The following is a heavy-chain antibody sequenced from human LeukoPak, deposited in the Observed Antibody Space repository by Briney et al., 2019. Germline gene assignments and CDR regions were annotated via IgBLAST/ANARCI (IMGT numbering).Heavy chain of an antibody. CDR2: VYHSGST. CDR1: GYSISSGYY. D-gene: IGHD3-3*01. Sequence: SSETLSLTCAVSGYSISSGYYWGWVRQPPGKGLEWIGSVYHSGSTFYNPSLNSRATISVDTSKNQFSLKLNSVTAADTAVYYCARRSGSGYYYMDVWGKGTTLTVSS. CDR3: ARRSGSGYYYMDV. V-gene: IGHV4-38-2*01. J-gene: IGHJ6*03.